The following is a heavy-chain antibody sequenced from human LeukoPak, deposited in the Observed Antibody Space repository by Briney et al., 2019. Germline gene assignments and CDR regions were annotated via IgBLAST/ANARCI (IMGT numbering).Heavy chain of an antibody. D-gene: IGHD3-16*01. CDR2: MYYGGST. J-gene: IGHJ4*02. CDR1: GGSISSSSYY. V-gene: IGHV4-39*07. Sequence: SETLSLTCTVSGGSISSSSYYWGWIRQPPGKGLEWIGSMYYGGSTYYNSSLKSRVTISVDTSKNQLSLKLSSVTAADTALYYCARGRSYEYGDYDYWGQGTLVTVSS. CDR3: ARGRSYEYGDYDY.